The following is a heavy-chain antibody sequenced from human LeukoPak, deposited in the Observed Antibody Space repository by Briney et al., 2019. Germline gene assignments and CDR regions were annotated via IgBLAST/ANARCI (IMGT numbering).Heavy chain of an antibody. J-gene: IGHJ3*02. Sequence: SGGSLRLSCAASGFTFSSYGMHWVRQAPGKGLAYVSGIRGDGRFTSYADSVKGRFTISRDNAKNTLYLQMSSLRVEDTAVYYCATERFDGFDMWGQGTMVTVSS. V-gene: IGHV3-74*01. D-gene: IGHD6-25*01. CDR3: ATERFDGFDM. CDR1: GFTFSSYG. CDR2: IRGDGRFT.